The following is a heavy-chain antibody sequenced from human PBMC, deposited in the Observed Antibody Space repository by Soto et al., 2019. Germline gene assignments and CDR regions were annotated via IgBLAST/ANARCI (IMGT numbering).Heavy chain of an antibody. J-gene: IGHJ4*02. Sequence: ASVKVSCRASGYTFTGYYMHWVRQAPGQGLEWMGWINPNSGGTNYAQKFQGWVTMTRDTSISTAYMELSRLRSDDTAVYYCARDLGGSSSWFDYWGQGTLVTVSS. V-gene: IGHV1-2*04. D-gene: IGHD6-13*01. CDR2: INPNSGGT. CDR3: ARDLGGSSSWFDY. CDR1: GYTFTGYY.